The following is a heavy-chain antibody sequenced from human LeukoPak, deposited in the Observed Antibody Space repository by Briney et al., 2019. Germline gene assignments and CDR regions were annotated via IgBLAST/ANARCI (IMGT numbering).Heavy chain of an antibody. J-gene: IGHJ4*02. V-gene: IGHV3-48*03. CDR2: ISSSGSTI. Sequence: GGSLTLSCAASGFAFSSYEMNWVRQAPGKGLEWVSHISSSGSTIYYADSVKGRFTISRDNAKNSLYLQMNSLRAEDTAVYFCARERFYDNSGFDYWGQGTLVTVSS. CDR1: GFAFSSYE. CDR3: ARERFYDNSGFDY. D-gene: IGHD3-22*01.